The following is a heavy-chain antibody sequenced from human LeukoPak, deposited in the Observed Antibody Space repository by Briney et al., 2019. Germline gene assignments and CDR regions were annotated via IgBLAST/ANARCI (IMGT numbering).Heavy chain of an antibody. Sequence: PSETLSLTCTVSGGSISSYYWSWIRQPPGKGLEWIGYIYYSGSTNYNPSLKSRVTISVDTSKNQFSLKLSSVTAADTAVYYCARGGYYYDSSGHFRSYWYFDLWGRGTLVTVSS. D-gene: IGHD3-22*01. CDR1: GGSISSYY. CDR2: IYYSGST. J-gene: IGHJ2*01. V-gene: IGHV4-59*01. CDR3: ARGGYYYDSSGHFRSYWYFDL.